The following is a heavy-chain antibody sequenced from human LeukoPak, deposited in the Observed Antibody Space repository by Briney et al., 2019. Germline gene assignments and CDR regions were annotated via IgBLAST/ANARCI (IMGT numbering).Heavy chain of an antibody. Sequence: ASVKVSCKASGYTFSNYGISWVRQAPGQGLEWMGIINPSGGVASYAQRFQDRVTMTSDTSTSTVYMELSSLKSEDTAVYYCARVGVDHPVIIAATSWFDPWGQGTLVTVSS. CDR1: GYTFSNYG. V-gene: IGHV1-46*01. J-gene: IGHJ5*02. CDR2: INPSGGVA. CDR3: ARVGVDHPVIIAATSWFDP. D-gene: IGHD2-15*01.